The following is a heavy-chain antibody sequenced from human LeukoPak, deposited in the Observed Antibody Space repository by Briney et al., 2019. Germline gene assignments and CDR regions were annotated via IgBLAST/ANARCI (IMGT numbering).Heavy chain of an antibody. CDR2: ISAYNGNT. Sequence: ASVKVSCKASGYTFTSYGISWVRQAPGQGLEWMGWISAYNGNTNYAQKLQGRVTMTTDTSTSTAYMELRSLRSDDTAVCYCARAISWYSGSSYYYYYYMDVWGKGTTVTVSS. V-gene: IGHV1-18*01. CDR3: ARAISWYSGSSYYYYYYMDV. D-gene: IGHD1-26*01. CDR1: GYTFTSYG. J-gene: IGHJ6*03.